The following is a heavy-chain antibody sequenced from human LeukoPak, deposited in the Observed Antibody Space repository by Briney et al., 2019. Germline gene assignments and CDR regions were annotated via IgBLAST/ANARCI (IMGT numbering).Heavy chain of an antibody. J-gene: IGHJ3*02. CDR1: GFTFAGYA. Sequence: GGSLRLSCAASGFTFAGYAMSWVRQAPGRGLEWVSGISDSGGTTYYADSVKGRFTISRDNSKSTLYLQMNSLRAEDTATYYCAREDPGPFDAFDTWGQGAKVTVSS. CDR2: ISDSGGTT. CDR3: AREDPGPFDAFDT. V-gene: IGHV3-23*01.